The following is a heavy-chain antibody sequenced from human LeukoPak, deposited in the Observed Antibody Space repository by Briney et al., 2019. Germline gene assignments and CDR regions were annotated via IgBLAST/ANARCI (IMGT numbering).Heavy chain of an antibody. D-gene: IGHD3-10*01. CDR2: ISSSGSTI. V-gene: IGHV3-48*03. Sequence: GGSLRLSCAASGFTFSSYEMNWVRQAPGKGLEWVSYISSSGSTIYYADSVKGRFTISRDSAKNSLYLQMNSLRAEDTAVYYCAKTSRRSITMVRGVGLYYYYYYMDVWGKGTTVTISS. J-gene: IGHJ6*03. CDR3: AKTSRRSITMVRGVGLYYYYYYMDV. CDR1: GFTFSSYE.